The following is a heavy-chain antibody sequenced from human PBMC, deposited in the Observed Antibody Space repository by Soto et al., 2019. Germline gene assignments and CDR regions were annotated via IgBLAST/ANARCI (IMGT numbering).Heavy chain of an antibody. CDR2: IIPILGIA. CDR3: AREEYYYGSGAFFDY. V-gene: IGHV1-69*08. CDR1: GGIFSSYT. Sequence: QVQLVQSGAEVKKPGSSVKVSCKASGGIFSSYTISWMLQAPREGLEWMGRIIPILGIANYAQKFQGRVTITADKSTSTAYMELSSLRSEDTSVYYCAREEYYYGSGAFFDYWGQGTLVTVSS. J-gene: IGHJ4*02. D-gene: IGHD3-10*01.